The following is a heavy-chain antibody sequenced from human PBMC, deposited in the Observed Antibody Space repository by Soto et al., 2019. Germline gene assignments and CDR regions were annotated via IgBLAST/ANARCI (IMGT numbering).Heavy chain of an antibody. J-gene: IGHJ5*02. V-gene: IGHV1-8*02. D-gene: IGHD6-13*01. Sequence: QVQLVQSGAEVKEPGASVRVSCKASGYTVINFDISWVRQAAGQGLEWLGWMNPGSGKTGYASKFQGRVAMTRDASTGTSHLELSSLTSDDTAVYYCASMASAGTVNWFDPWGQVTLVTVSS. CDR3: ASMASAGTVNWFDP. CDR1: GYTVINFD. CDR2: MNPGSGKT.